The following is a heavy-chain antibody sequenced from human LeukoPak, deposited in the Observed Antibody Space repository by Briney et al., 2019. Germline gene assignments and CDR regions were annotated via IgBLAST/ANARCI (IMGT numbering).Heavy chain of an antibody. J-gene: IGHJ4*02. CDR3: ARVDSSNWYEYRGYFDY. Sequence: PSETLSLTCTVSGYSISSGYYWGWFRQPPGKGLEWIGYIYYSGSTNYNPSLKSRVTISVDTSKNQFSLKLSSVTAADTAVYYCARVDSSNWYEYRGYFDYWGQGTLVTVSS. CDR1: GYSISSGYY. CDR2: IYYSGST. V-gene: IGHV4-59*01. D-gene: IGHD6-13*01.